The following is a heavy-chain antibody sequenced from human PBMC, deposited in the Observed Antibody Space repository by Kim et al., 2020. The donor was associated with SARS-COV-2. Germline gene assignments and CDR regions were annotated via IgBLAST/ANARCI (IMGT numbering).Heavy chain of an antibody. CDR2: FYPGDTDS. V-gene: IGHV5-51*01. Sequence: GESLKISCKTSGYGFSSYWIGWVRQVSGRGLEWMGIFYPGDTDSFYSPSFEGRVTFSDDQSINTAYLRWTSLKVSDTATYYCARHRCSSNTCSLAWFDSWGQGTLVTVSS. D-gene: IGHD2-2*01. CDR1: GYGFSSYW. CDR3: ARHRCSSNTCSLAWFDS. J-gene: IGHJ5*01.